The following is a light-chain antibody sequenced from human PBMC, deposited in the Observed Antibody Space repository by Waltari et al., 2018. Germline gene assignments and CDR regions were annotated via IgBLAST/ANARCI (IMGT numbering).Light chain of an antibody. Sequence: SALTPPTSASGSPGQSVTISCTGTSRVVGRSNYCSWSQQHPGKAPKLLIYELSKRPSGVPARLSGSKSGNTASLTVSGLQAEDEADYYCSSYGGSNNVVFGGGTKLTVL. CDR3: SSYGGSNNVV. CDR2: ELS. CDR1: SRVVGRSNY. V-gene: IGLV2-8*01. J-gene: IGLJ2*01.